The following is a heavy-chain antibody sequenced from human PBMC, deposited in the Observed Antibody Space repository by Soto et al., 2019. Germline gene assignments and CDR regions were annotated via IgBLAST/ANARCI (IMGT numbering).Heavy chain of an antibody. V-gene: IGHV4-34*01. CDR2: INHSGST. J-gene: IGHJ4*02. CDR3: ARGLLLWFGELLQHMYHFDY. CDR1: GGSFSGYY. Sequence: PSETLSLTCAVYGGSFSGYYWSWIRQPPGKGLEWIGEINHSGSTNYNPSLKSRVTISVDTSKNQFSLKLSSVTAADTAVYYCARGLLLWFGELLQHMYHFDYWGQGTLVT. D-gene: IGHD3-10*01.